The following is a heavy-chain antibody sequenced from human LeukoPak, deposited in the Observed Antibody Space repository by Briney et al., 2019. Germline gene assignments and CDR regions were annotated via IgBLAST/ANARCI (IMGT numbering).Heavy chain of an antibody. CDR2: IKQDGSEK. V-gene: IGHV3-7*01. D-gene: IGHD3-22*01. CDR3: ARDGSSGYYYGPDY. J-gene: IGHJ4*02. CDR1: GFTFSSYW. Sequence: GGSLRLSCAASGFTFSSYWMSWVRQAPGKGLEWVANIKQDGSEKYYVDSVKGRFTISRDNSKNTLYLQMNGLRAEDTAVYYCARDGSSGYYYGPDYWGQGTLVTVSS.